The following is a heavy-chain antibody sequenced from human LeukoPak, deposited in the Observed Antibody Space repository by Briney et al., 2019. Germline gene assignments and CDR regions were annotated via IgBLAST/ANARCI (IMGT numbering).Heavy chain of an antibody. V-gene: IGHV3-30-3*01. CDR3: ARDSEVDHIAAAGY. J-gene: IGHJ4*02. D-gene: IGHD6-13*01. CDR1: GFTFSSYA. CDR2: ISYDGSNK. Sequence: PGGSLRLSCAASGFTFSSYAMHWVRQAPGKGLEWVAVISYDGSNKYYADSVKGRFTISRDNSKNTLYLQMNSLRAEDTAVYYCARDSEVDHIAAAGYWGQGTLVTVSS.